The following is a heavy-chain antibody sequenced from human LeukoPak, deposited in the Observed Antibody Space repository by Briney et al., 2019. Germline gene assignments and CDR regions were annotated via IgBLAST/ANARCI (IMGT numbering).Heavy chain of an antibody. V-gene: IGHV3-53*01. CDR1: GFTVSSNY. CDR2: ISVSGNT. D-gene: IGHD2-15*01. Sequence: GGSLRLSCAASGFTVSSNYMSWVRQGPGKGLEWVSAISVSGNTYHADSVKGRFTISRDSSKNTLYLQMNSLRAGDAAVYYCAKAPVTTCSGAYCYPFDYWSQGTLVTVSS. CDR3: AKAPVTTCSGAYCYPFDY. J-gene: IGHJ4*02.